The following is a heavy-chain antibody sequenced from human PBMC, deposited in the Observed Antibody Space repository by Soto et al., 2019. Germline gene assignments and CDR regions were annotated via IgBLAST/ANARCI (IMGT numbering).Heavy chain of an antibody. D-gene: IGHD3-22*01. J-gene: IGHJ2*01. CDR2: INGGNGNT. V-gene: IGHV1-3*01. Sequence: ASVKVSCKASANTFTSYAFHWLRQAPGQRLEWMGWINGGNGNTKYSQQFQARLTITRDTSANTVFMDLGTLRSEDTAVYYCARRGYYDDTINWYFDVWGRGTLVTGLL. CDR3: ARRGYYDDTINWYFDV. CDR1: ANTFTSYA.